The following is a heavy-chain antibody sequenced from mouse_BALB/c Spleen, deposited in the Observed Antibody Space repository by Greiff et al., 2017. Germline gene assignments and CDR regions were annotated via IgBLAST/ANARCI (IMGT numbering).Heavy chain of an antibody. CDR1: GYAFSSSW. CDR2: IYPGDGDT. Sequence: QVQLQQSGPELVKPGASVKISCKASGYAFSSSWMNWVKQRPGQGLEWIGRIYPGDGDTNYNGKFKGKATLTADKSSSTAYMQLSSLTSVDSAVYFCAREDYGSKPLDYWGQGTTLTVSS. V-gene: IGHV1-82*01. J-gene: IGHJ2*01. CDR3: AREDYGSKPLDY. D-gene: IGHD1-1*01.